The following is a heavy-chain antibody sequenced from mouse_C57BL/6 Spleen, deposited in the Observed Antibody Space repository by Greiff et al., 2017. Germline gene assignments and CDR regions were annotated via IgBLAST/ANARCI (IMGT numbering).Heavy chain of an antibody. D-gene: IGHD1-1*01. Sequence: EVHLVESGPGLVKPSQSLSLTCSVTGYSITSGYYWNWIRQFPGNKLEWMGYISYDGSNNYNPSLKNRISITRDTSKNQFFLKLNSVTTEDTATYYCARGVTTVVGDVWGTGTTVTVSS. CDR2: ISYDGSN. CDR1: GYSITSGYY. CDR3: ARGVTTVVGDV. V-gene: IGHV3-6*01. J-gene: IGHJ1*03.